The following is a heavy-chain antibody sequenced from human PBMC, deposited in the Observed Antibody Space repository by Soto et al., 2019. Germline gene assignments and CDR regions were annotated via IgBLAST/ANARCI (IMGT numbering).Heavy chain of an antibody. V-gene: IGHV1-58*01. CDR1: GFTFTSSA. CDR3: AAPRRITIFGVDSYGMDV. Sequence: ASVKVSCKASGFTFTSSAVQWVRQARGQRLEWIGWIVVGSGNTNYAQKFQERVTITRDMSTSTAYMELSSLRSEDTAVYYCAAPRRITIFGVDSYGMDVWGQGTTVT. J-gene: IGHJ6*02. D-gene: IGHD3-3*01. CDR2: IVVGSGNT.